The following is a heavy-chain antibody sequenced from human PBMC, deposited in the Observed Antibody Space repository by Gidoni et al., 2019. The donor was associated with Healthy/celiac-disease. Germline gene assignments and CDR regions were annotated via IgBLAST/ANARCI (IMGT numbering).Heavy chain of an antibody. CDR1: GDSGSSNSAA. CDR3: ARGTTTEQWLVGHFDY. D-gene: IGHD6-19*01. J-gene: IGHJ4*02. Sequence: QVQLQQSGPGLVKPSQTLSLTCAISGDSGSSNSAAWNWIRQSPSRGLEWLGRTYYRSKWYNDYAVSVKSRITINPDTSKNQFSLQLNSVTPEDTAVYYCARGTTTEQWLVGHFDYWGQGTLVTVSS. CDR2: TYYRSKWYN. V-gene: IGHV6-1*01.